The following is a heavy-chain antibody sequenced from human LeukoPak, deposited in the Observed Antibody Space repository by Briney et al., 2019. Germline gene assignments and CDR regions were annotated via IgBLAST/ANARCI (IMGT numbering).Heavy chain of an antibody. D-gene: IGHD3-22*01. Sequence: VASVKVSCKASGYTFTSYGISWVRQAPGQGLEWMGWISAYNGNTNYAQKLQGRVTMTTDTSTSTAYMELRSLRSDDTAVYYCARESSGVYYDSSGPGYWGQGTLVTVSS. J-gene: IGHJ4*02. V-gene: IGHV1-18*01. CDR2: ISAYNGNT. CDR1: GYTFTSYG. CDR3: ARESSGVYYDSSGPGY.